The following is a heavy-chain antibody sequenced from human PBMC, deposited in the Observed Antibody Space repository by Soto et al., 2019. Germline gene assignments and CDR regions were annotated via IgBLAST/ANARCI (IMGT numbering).Heavy chain of an antibody. Sequence: PGGSLRLSCAASGFTFSSYAMSWVRQAPGKGLEWVSAISGSGGSTYYADSVKGRFTISRDNSKNTLYLQMNSLRAEDTAVYYCAKDPIDNYYYYGMDVWGQGTTVTVSS. D-gene: IGHD2-15*01. CDR2: ISGSGGST. J-gene: IGHJ6*02. V-gene: IGHV3-23*01. CDR1: GFTFSSYA. CDR3: AKDPIDNYYYYGMDV.